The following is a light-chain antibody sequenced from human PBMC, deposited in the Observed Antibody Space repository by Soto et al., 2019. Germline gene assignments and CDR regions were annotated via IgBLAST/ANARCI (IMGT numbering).Light chain of an antibody. CDR3: AAWDDGLTGLYV. J-gene: IGLJ1*01. Sequence: QSVLTQSPSESGTPGQRVTISCSGSSSNIGRNTVNWYQQRPGMAPKLLIYSNNQRPSGVPDRFSGSKSGTSASLAISGLLSEDEADYFCAAWDDGLTGLYVFGAGTKLTVL. V-gene: IGLV1-44*01. CDR2: SNN. CDR1: SSNIGRNT.